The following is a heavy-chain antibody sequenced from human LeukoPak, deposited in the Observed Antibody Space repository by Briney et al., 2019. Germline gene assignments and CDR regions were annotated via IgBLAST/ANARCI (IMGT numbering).Heavy chain of an antibody. V-gene: IGHV4-39*01. CDR3: ATSSRGVNWFDP. D-gene: IGHD6-13*01. CDR1: GGSISSSSYY. J-gene: IGHJ5*02. CDR2: IYYSGST. Sequence: PSETLSLTCTVSGGSISSSSYYWGWIPQPPGKGLEWIGSIYYSGSTYYNPSLKSRVTISVDTSKNQFSLKLSSVTAADTAVYYCATSSRGVNWFDPWGQGTLVTVSS.